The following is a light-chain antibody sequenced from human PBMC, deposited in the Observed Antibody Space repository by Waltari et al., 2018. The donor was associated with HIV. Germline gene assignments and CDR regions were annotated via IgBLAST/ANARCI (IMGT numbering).Light chain of an antibody. CDR2: LAS. CDR3: QQYYTTPLT. V-gene: IGKV4-1*01. Sequence: DIVMTQSPDSLAVSRGERATITCKSRPSILYSSSRKNSLAWYQQKPGQPPKLLIYLASTRESGVPDRFSGSGSGTHFTLAISSLQAEDGAVYYCQQYYTTPLTFGGGTKVEIK. CDR1: PSILYSSSRKNS. J-gene: IGKJ4*01.